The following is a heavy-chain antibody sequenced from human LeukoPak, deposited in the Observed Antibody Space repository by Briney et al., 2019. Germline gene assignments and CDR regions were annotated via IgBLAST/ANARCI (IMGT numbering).Heavy chain of an antibody. CDR3: TRDPTFNGGY. J-gene: IGHJ4*02. CDR2: VNQDASKK. D-gene: IGHD2-8*01. V-gene: IGHV3-7*01. Sequence: GGSLRLSCAASGITFSRFWMSWVRQTPGKGLEWVANVNQDASKKYYVDSVRGRFTISRDNAKNSLYLQMNSLRTEDTAVYYCTRDPTFNGGYWGQGTLVTVSS. CDR1: GITFSRFW.